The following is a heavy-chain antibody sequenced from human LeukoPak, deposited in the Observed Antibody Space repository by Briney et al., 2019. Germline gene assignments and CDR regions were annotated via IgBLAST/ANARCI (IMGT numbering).Heavy chain of an antibody. CDR1: GFTFSSYG. Sequence: PGGSLRLSCAASGFTFSSYGMHWVRQAPGKGLEGVAFIRYDGSDEYYADCVKGRFTISRDNSNNTLYLQMNSLRTEDTAVYYCAKRRKNVVVPGALDYWGQGTMVTVSS. CDR2: IRYDGSDE. D-gene: IGHD2-2*01. J-gene: IGHJ4*02. V-gene: IGHV3-30*02. CDR3: AKRRKNVVVPGALDY.